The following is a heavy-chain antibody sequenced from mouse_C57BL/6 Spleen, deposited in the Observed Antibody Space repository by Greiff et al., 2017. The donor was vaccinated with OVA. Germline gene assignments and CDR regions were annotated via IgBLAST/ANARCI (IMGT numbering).Heavy chain of an antibody. V-gene: IGHV1-52*01. J-gene: IGHJ3*01. CDR1: GYTFTSYW. D-gene: IGHD3-2*02. CDR2: IDPSDSET. Sequence: QVQLKQPGAELVRPGSSVKLSCKASGYTFTSYWMHWVKQRPIQGLEWIGNIDPSDSETHYNQKFKDKATLTVDKSSSTAYMQLSSLTSEDSAGYYCARGTAQATWFAYWGQGTLVTVSA. CDR3: ARGTAQATWFAY.